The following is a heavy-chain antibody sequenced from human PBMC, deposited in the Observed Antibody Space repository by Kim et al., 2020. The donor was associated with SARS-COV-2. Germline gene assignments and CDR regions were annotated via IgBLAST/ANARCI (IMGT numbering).Heavy chain of an antibody. CDR3: ARYGRCFFGVTMVRGVINDAFDI. CDR1: GGSISSYY. D-gene: IGHD3-10*01. J-gene: IGHJ3*02. V-gene: IGHV4-59*08. CDR2: IYYSGST. Sequence: SETLSLTCTVSGGSISSYYWSWIRQPPGKGLEWIGYIYYSGSTNYNPSLKSRVTISVDTSKNQFSLKLSSVPAADTAVYYCARYGRCFFGVTMVRGVINDAFDIWGQGTMVTVSS.